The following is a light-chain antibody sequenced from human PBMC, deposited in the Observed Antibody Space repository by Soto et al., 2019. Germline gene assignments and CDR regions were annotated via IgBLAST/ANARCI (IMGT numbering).Light chain of an antibody. Sequence: EIVLTQSPGTVSLSPGERATLSCRASQSVSSRNLAWYRQKPGQAPSLLIFGASNRATGIPDRFSGSGSGTDFTLTISRLEPEDFAVYYCQQYGSSPPVTFGQGTRLEIK. V-gene: IGKV3-20*01. CDR3: QQYGSSPPVT. CDR2: GAS. J-gene: IGKJ5*01. CDR1: QSVSSRN.